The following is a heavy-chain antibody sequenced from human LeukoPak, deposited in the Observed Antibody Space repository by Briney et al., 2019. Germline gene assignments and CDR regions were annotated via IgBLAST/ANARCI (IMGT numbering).Heavy chain of an antibody. Sequence: SETLSLTCAVSGGSISSGGYSWSWIRQPPGKGLEWIGYIYHSGSTYYNPSLKSRVTISVDTSKSQFSLKLNSVTAADTAVYYCARAGNTWFDPWGQGTLVTVSS. CDR3: ARAGNTWFDP. CDR1: GGSISSGGYS. CDR2: IYHSGST. D-gene: IGHD2/OR15-2a*01. V-gene: IGHV4-30-2*01. J-gene: IGHJ5*02.